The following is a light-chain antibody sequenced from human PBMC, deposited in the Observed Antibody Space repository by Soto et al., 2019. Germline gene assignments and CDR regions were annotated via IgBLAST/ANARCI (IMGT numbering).Light chain of an antibody. CDR2: EVT. CDR3: CSYAGSSSFYV. V-gene: IGLV2-23*02. Sequence: QSVLTQPASVSGSPGQSITISCTGTSSDVGNYNLVSWCQQYPGKAPKLMIYEVTKRPSGVSDRFSGSKSGNTASLTISGLQAEDEADYYCCSYAGSSSFYVFGTGTKVTVL. CDR1: SSDVGNYNL. J-gene: IGLJ1*01.